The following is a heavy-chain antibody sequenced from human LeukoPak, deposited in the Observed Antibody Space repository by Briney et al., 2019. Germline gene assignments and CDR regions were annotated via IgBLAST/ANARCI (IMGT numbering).Heavy chain of an antibody. Sequence: GGSLRLSCSASGFXFRNNAMHWLRQAPGKGLEYVSGISSNGGSTVYPDSVKGRFTISRDNSKNTLYLQMSSLRAEDTAVYYCVSTYYFDSSGYYPFDYWGQGTQVTVSS. CDR1: GFXFRNNA. V-gene: IGHV3-64D*09. J-gene: IGHJ4*02. D-gene: IGHD3-22*01. CDR2: ISSNGGST. CDR3: VSTYYFDSSGYYPFDY.